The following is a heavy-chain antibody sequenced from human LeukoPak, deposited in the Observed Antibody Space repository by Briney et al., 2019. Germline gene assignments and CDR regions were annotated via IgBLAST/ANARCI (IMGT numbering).Heavy chain of an antibody. V-gene: IGHV1-8*03. D-gene: IGHD3-3*01. CDR2: MNPNSGNT. Sequence: ASVKVSCKASGYTFTSYDINWVRQATGQGLEWMGWMNPNSGNTGYAQKFQGRVTITRNTSISTAYMELSSLRSEDTAVYYCARGLYYDFWSGYYVGAFDIWGQGTMVTVSS. CDR1: GYTFTSYD. J-gene: IGHJ3*02. CDR3: ARGLYYDFWSGYYVGAFDI.